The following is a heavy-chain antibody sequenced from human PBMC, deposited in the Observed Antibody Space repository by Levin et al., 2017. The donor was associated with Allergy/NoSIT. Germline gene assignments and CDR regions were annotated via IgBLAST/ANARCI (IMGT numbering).Heavy chain of an antibody. CDR1: GYTFTGYF. CDR2: INPSSGST. V-gene: IGHV1-46*01. Sequence: GASVKVSCKASGYTFTGYFMHWVRQAPGQGLEWMGIINPSSGSTTYAQSFQGRVTMTRDTSTSTVYMELSSLRSEDTAVYYCARGTYDSYGYYPGYWGQGTLVTVSS. CDR3: ARGTYDSYGYYPGY. D-gene: IGHD3-22*01. J-gene: IGHJ4*02.